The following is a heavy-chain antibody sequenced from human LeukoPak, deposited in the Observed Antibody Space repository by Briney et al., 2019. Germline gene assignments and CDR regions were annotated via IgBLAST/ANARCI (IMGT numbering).Heavy chain of an antibody. J-gene: IGHJ3*02. CDR2: ISGSGGST. CDR3: AKEYGSGSYYNRAFDI. Sequence: GGSLRLSWAASGFTFSSYAMSWVRQAPGKGLEWVSAISGSGGSTYYADSVKGRFTISRDNSKNTLYLQMNSLRAEDTAVYYCAKEYGSGSYYNRAFDIWGQGTMVTVSS. CDR1: GFTFSSYA. V-gene: IGHV3-23*01. D-gene: IGHD3-10*01.